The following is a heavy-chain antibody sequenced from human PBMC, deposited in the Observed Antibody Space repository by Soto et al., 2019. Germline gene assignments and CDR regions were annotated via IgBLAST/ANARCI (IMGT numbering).Heavy chain of an antibody. V-gene: IGHV4-39*01. J-gene: IGHJ4*02. CDR1: GGSVTNSSYY. Sequence: PSETLSLTCTVSGGSVTNSSYYWGWIRQSPGKGLEWIGSVYYRGRSYSKSSVKSRVTISVDTSKNQFSLNFNSVTASDTALYYCVNQRTTVLTQAYFDYWGPGALVTVS. CDR2: VYYRGRS. D-gene: IGHD2-2*01. CDR3: VNQRTTVLTQAYFDY.